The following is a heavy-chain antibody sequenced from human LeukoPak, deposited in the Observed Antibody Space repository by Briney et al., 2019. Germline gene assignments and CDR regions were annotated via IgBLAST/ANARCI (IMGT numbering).Heavy chain of an antibody. J-gene: IGHJ4*02. CDR2: IYYSGSS. Sequence: SETLSLTCSVPGGSISSSSSSWGCIRQPPGKGLEWIGSIYYSGSSFDNPALKIRVTISVDTSKNQFSLKLSSVTAADTAVYYCARHRSGWLQSSFDYWGQGTLVTVSS. V-gene: IGHV4-39*01. CDR1: GGSISSSSSS. CDR3: ARHRSGWLQSSFDY. D-gene: IGHD5-24*01.